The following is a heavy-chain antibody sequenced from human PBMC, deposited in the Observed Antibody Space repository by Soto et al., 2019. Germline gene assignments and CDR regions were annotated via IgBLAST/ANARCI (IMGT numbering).Heavy chain of an antibody. D-gene: IGHD2-15*01. CDR3: ARHPSDIVVVVAATGFDY. V-gene: IGHV4-59*08. Sequence: PSETLSLTCTVSGGSISSYYWSWIRQPPGKGLEWIGYIYYSGSTNYNPSLKSRVTISVDTSKNQFSLKLSSVTAADTAVYYCARHPSDIVVVVAATGFDYWGQGTLVTVSS. J-gene: IGHJ4*02. CDR2: IYYSGST. CDR1: GGSISSYY.